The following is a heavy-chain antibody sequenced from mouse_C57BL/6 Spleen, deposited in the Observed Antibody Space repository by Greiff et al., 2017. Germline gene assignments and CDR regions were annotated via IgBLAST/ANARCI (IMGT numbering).Heavy chain of an antibody. J-gene: IGHJ4*01. D-gene: IGHD2-12*01. CDR3: AREGYYTGAMDY. CDR1: GYSITSGYY. Sequence: EVQLVESGPGLVKPSQSLSLTCSVTGYSITSGYYWNWIRQFPGNKLEWMGYISYDGSNNYNPSLKNRISITRDTSKNQFFLKLNSVTTEDTATYYCAREGYYTGAMDYGGQGTSVTVSS. CDR2: ISYDGSN. V-gene: IGHV3-6*01.